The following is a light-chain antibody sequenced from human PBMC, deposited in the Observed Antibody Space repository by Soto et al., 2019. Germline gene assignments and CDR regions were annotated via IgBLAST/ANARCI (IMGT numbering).Light chain of an antibody. CDR1: QSVSTY. Sequence: EIVLTQSPATLSLSPGERATXSXRXXQSVSTYLAWYQQRPGQAPRLLIYDASYRATDIPPRFSGSGSGTDFTLTIGSLEPEDFAVYYCQQRSNWPPSISFGQGTRLEIK. CDR3: QQRSNWPPSIS. CDR2: DAS. J-gene: IGKJ5*01. V-gene: IGKV3-11*01.